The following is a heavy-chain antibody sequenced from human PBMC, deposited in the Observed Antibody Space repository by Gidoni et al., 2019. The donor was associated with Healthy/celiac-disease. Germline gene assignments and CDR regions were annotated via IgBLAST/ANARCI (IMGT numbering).Heavy chain of an antibody. CDR2: ISWNSGSI. Sequence: DVQLVESGGGLVQPGRSLRLSCAASGFTFDDYAMHWVRQAPGKGLEWVSGISWNSGSIGYADYVKGRFTISRDNAKNSLYLQMNSLRAEDTALYYCAKDMWELPRSDAFDIWGQGTMVTVSS. V-gene: IGHV3-9*01. CDR1: GFTFDDYA. D-gene: IGHD1-26*01. J-gene: IGHJ3*02. CDR3: AKDMWELPRSDAFDI.